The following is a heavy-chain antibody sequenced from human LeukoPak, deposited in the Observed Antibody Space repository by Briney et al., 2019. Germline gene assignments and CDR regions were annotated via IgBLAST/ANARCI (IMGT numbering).Heavy chain of an antibody. V-gene: IGHV1-69*04. J-gene: IGHJ5*02. Sequence: SVKVSCKASGGTFSSYAISWVRQAPGQGLEWMGRIIPILGIANYAQKFQGRVTITADKSTKTAYMELSSLRSEDTAVYYCARSNDYGDYGGWFDPWGQGTLVTVSS. CDR1: GGTFSSYA. CDR2: IIPILGIA. CDR3: ARSNDYGDYGGWFDP. D-gene: IGHD4-17*01.